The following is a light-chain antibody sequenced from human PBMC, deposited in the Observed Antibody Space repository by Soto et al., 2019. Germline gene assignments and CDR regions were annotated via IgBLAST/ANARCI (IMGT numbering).Light chain of an antibody. Sequence: QAVVTQEPSLTVSPGGTVTLTCASSTGAVTTGHWPHWFQQKPGQPPRTLIYDTNNRHSWTPARFSGSLLGGKAALTLSDAQPEDEADYYCLLIYENVGEVFGAGTKVTVL. CDR1: TGAVTTGHW. CDR2: DTN. CDR3: LLIYENVGEV. J-gene: IGLJ1*01. V-gene: IGLV7-46*01.